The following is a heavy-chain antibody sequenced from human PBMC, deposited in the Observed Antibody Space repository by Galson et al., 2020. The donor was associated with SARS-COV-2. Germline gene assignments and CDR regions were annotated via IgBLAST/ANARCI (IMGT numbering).Heavy chain of an antibody. D-gene: IGHD4-4*01. CDR2: ISASGRNT. CDR3: EKEGRSTTPGY. Sequence: GGSLRLSCAASGLTFSNSVMSWVRQAPGKGLEWVSDISASGRNTYYADSVKGRFTISRDKSKDTLYRQMNSLRVEDTALYYCEKEGRSTTPGYWGQGTLVTVSS. J-gene: IGHJ4*02. CDR1: GLTFSNSV. V-gene: IGHV3-23*01.